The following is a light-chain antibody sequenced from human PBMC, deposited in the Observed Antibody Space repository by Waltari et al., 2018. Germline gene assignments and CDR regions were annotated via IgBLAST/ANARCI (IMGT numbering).Light chain of an antibody. CDR3: QQSYRTPYT. CDR2: DAS. J-gene: IGKJ2*01. V-gene: IGKV1-39*01. CDR1: QTMYRH. Sequence: DIQMTQSPASLSASVGDRLTITCRASQTMYRHLNWYQQKPGHAPDLLIFDASNLPGGVPSRFSGSGSGTDFTLTINSLQPEDIATYYCQQSYRTPYTFGLGTKLQI.